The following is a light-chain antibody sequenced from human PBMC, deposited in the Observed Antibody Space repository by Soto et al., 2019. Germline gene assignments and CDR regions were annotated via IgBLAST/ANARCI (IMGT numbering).Light chain of an antibody. CDR1: SGSIVSNY. CDR2: EDD. V-gene: IGLV6-57*03. CDR3: QSYGGASV. Sequence: FMLTQPHSVSASPGKTVTISCTRSSGSIVSNYIHWYQLRPGGAPTTVIYEDDDRPSGVPDRFSGSIDTSSNSASLTISGLRTEDEADYYCQSYGGASVFGGGTKLTVL. J-gene: IGLJ3*02.